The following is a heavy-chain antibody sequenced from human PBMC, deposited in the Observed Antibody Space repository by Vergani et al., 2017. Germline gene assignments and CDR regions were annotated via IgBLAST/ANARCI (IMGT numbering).Heavy chain of an antibody. V-gene: IGHV3-9*02. J-gene: IGHJ5*02. D-gene: IGHD6-6*01. CDR3: AKDLGTSSGGGWFDP. CDR1: GFTSAGYA. CDR2: ISWNSNSI. Sequence: EVQLEESGGGFVLPGRSLRLSCVASGFTSAGYAMHWVRQAPGKGLEWVSGISWNSNSIGYADSVKGRFTISRDNAKISLYLQMNSMRAEDTALYYCAKDLGTSSGGGWFDPWGQGTLVTVSS.